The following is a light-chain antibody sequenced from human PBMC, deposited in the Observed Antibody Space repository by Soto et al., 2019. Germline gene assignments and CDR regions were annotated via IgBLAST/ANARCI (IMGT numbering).Light chain of an antibody. CDR1: QDISNR. V-gene: IGKV1-33*01. J-gene: IGKJ2*01. CDR2: DAA. Sequence: DIQMTQSPSSLSASVGDRITITCQASQDISNRLNWYHQKPGKAPNLPIDDAANLAAGVPSGFSVSRSGTHFTFTISSLLTENIVPSYCQNCFTVPYTFGQGTKLEI. CDR3: QNCFTVPYT.